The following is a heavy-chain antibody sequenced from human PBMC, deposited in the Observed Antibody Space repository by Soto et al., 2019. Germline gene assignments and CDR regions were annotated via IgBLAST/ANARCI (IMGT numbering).Heavy chain of an antibody. CDR2: IKSKTDGGTT. Sequence: GGSLRLSCAASGFTFSNAWMSWVRQAPGKGLEWVGRIKSKTDGGTTDYAAPVKGRFTISRDDSKNTLYLQMNSLKTEDTAVYYCTTEAVGYCSSTSCYQPDAFDIWGQGTMVTVSS. D-gene: IGHD2-2*01. V-gene: IGHV3-15*01. CDR1: GFTFSNAW. J-gene: IGHJ3*02. CDR3: TTEAVGYCSSTSCYQPDAFDI.